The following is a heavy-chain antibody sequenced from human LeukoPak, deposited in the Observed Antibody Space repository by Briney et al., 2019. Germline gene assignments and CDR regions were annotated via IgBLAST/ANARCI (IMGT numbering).Heavy chain of an antibody. D-gene: IGHD6-6*01. CDR2: IYYSGST. CDR1: GGSISSYY. Sequence: SETLSLTCTVSGGSISSYYGSWIRQPPGKGLEWIGYIYYSGSTNYNPSLKSRVTISVDTSKNQFSLKLSSVTAADTAVYYCARGSPYSSSFCFDYWGQGTLVTVSS. V-gene: IGHV4-59*01. CDR3: ARGSPYSSSFCFDY. J-gene: IGHJ4*02.